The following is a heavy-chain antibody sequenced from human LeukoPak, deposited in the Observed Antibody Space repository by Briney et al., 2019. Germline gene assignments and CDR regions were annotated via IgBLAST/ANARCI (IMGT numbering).Heavy chain of an antibody. CDR2: LNHSGST. CDR3: ARGLVVARHYAFDI. D-gene: IGHD2-21*01. J-gene: IGHJ3*02. V-gene: IGHV4-34*01. CDR1: GGSFSGYY. Sequence: PSETLSLTCAVYGGSFSGYYWSWIRQPPRKGLEWIGELNHSGSTNDHPSLKNRVSISVDTSKNQFSLKLSSVTAADTAVYYCARGLVVARHYAFDIWGQGTMVTVSS.